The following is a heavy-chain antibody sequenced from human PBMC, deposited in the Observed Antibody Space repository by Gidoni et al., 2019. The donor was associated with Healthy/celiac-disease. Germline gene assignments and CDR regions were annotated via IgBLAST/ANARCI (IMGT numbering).Heavy chain of an antibody. D-gene: IGHD2-15*01. CDR2: ISSSSSTI. J-gene: IGHJ4*02. CDR1: GFTFSSYS. CDR3: ARDSDIVVVVAATHFDY. V-gene: IGHV3-48*02. Sequence: EVQLVESGGGLVQPGGSLRLSCAASGFTFSSYSMNWVRQAPGKGLEWVSYISSSSSTIYYADSVKGRFTISRDNAKNSLYLQMNSLRDEDTAVYYCARDSDIVVVVAATHFDYWGQGTLVTVSS.